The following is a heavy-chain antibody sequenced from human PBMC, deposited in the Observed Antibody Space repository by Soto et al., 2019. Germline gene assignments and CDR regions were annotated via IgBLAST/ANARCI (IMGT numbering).Heavy chain of an antibody. V-gene: IGHV3-21*01. Sequence: GGSLRLSCAASGFTFSSYSMNWVRQAPGKGLEWVSSISSSSSYIYYADSVKGRFTISRDNAKNSLYLQMNSLRAEDTAVYYCARDYDFWSGSFDYWGQGTLVTVSS. J-gene: IGHJ4*02. CDR3: ARDYDFWSGSFDY. CDR2: ISSSSSYI. CDR1: GFTFSSYS. D-gene: IGHD3-3*01.